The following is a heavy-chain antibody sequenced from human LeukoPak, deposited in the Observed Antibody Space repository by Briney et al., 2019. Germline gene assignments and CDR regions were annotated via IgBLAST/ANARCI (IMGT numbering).Heavy chain of an antibody. CDR3: AKDPFIAARPTYFDY. J-gene: IGHJ4*02. V-gene: IGHV3-30*18. CDR1: RFTLSSYG. D-gene: IGHD6-6*01. Sequence: PGGSLRLSCAASRFTLSSYGMHCVRQAPGKGLEWVAVISYDGSNKYYADSVKGRFTISRDNSKNTLYLQMNSLRAEDTAVYYCAKDPFIAARPTYFDYWGQGTLVTVSS. CDR2: ISYDGSNK.